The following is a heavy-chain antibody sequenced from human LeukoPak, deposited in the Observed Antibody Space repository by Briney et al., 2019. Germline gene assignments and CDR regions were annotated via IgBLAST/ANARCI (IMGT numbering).Heavy chain of an antibody. CDR1: GFTVSSNY. Sequence: GGSLRLSCAASGFTVSSNYMTWVRQAPGKGLEWVSVIHKNAITYYADTVKGRFTISRDNSKNMLYLQMNSQRAEDTAVYYCARSLRVRGVPDYMDVWGKGTTVIISS. J-gene: IGHJ6*03. CDR3: ARSLRVRGVPDYMDV. V-gene: IGHV3-53*01. D-gene: IGHD3-10*02. CDR2: IHKNAIT.